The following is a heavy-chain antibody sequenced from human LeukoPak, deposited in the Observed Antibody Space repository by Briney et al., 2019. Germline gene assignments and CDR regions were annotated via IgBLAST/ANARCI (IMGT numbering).Heavy chain of an antibody. CDR1: GFTFSSYG. V-gene: IGHV3-30*18. J-gene: IGHJ6*03. CDR3: TKRYSSSADYYYYYMDV. CDR2: ISYDGSNK. D-gene: IGHD6-6*01. Sequence: PGGTLRLSCAASGFTFSSYGMHWVRQAPGKGLEWVAVISYDGSNKYYADSVKGRFTISRDNSKNTLYLQMNSLRAEDTAVYYGTKRYSSSADYYYYYMDVWGKGTTVTVSS.